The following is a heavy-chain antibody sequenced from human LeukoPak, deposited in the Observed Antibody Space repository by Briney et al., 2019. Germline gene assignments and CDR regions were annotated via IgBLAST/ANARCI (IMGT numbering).Heavy chain of an antibody. Sequence: GGSLRLSCAASGFAFSSYAMSWVRQAPGKGLEWVSAISGSGGSTYYADSVKGRFTISRDNSKNTLYLQMNSLRAEDTAVYYCARDYYDSSGPQFDYWGQGTLVTVSS. CDR3: ARDYYDSSGPQFDY. CDR2: ISGSGGST. CDR1: GFAFSSYA. D-gene: IGHD3-22*01. V-gene: IGHV3-23*01. J-gene: IGHJ4*02.